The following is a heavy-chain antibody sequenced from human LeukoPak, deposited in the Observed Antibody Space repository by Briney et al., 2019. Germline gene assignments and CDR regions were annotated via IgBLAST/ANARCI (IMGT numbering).Heavy chain of an antibody. J-gene: IGHJ5*02. CDR2: IKSKNVGGTT. Sequence: TGGSLRLSCAASGLTFSGYDMHWVRQAPGKGLEWVGRIKSKNVGGTTDYAAPVKGRFTISRDDSKNTVYLQMNSLKIEDTAVYYCTSHAAFDPWGQGTLVTVSS. V-gene: IGHV3-15*01. CDR1: GLTFSGYD. CDR3: TSHAAFDP.